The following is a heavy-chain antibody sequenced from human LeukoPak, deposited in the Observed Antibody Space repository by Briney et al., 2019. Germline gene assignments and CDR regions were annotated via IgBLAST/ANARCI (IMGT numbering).Heavy chain of an antibody. CDR3: AEGWVDSSYCAFDI. Sequence: GGSLRLSCVASGFTFSSYVMNWVRQAPGKGLEWVSAISGSGGSTYYADSVKGRFTISRDNSKNTLYLEMNSLRAEDTAVYYCAEGWVDSSYCAFDIWGQGTVVTVSS. CDR1: GFTFSSYV. D-gene: IGHD5-12*01. CDR2: ISGSGGST. J-gene: IGHJ3*02. V-gene: IGHV3-23*01.